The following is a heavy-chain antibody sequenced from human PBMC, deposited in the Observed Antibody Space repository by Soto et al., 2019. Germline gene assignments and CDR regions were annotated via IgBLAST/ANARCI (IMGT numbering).Heavy chain of an antibody. CDR1: GGSISSSNW. CDR2: IYHSGST. D-gene: IGHD6-19*01. CDR3: ARIGEQWLVNYYGMDV. V-gene: IGHV4-4*02. J-gene: IGHJ6*02. Sequence: PSETLSLTCAVSGGSISSSNWWSRVRQPPGKGLEWIGEIYHSGSTNYNPSLKSRVTISVDKSKNHFSLKLSSVTAADTAVYYCARIGEQWLVNYYGMDVWGQGTTVTVSS.